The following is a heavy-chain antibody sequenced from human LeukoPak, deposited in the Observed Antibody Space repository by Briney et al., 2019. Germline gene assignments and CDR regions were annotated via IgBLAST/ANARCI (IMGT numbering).Heavy chain of an antibody. Sequence: PSETLSLTCTVSAGSVSSGSYYWSWIRQPPGKGLEWIGYIYYSGSTNYNPSLKSRVTISVDTSKNQFSLKLSSVTAADTAVYYCAREVSSGWSLRGYYFDYWGQGTLVTVSS. D-gene: IGHD6-19*01. CDR3: AREVSSGWSLRGYYFDY. CDR2: IYYSGST. CDR1: AGSVSSGSYY. J-gene: IGHJ4*02. V-gene: IGHV4-61*01.